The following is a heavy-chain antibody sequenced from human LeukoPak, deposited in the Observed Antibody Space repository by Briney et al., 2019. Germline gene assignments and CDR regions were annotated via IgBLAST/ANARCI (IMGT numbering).Heavy chain of an antibody. CDR3: ARSFSSGYYSSYYFDY. D-gene: IGHD3-22*01. CDR2: IYYSGST. V-gene: IGHV4-59*01. CDR1: GGSIRSYY. J-gene: IGHJ4*02. Sequence: PSETLSLTCTVSGGSIRSYYWSWIRQPPGKGLEWLGYIYYSGSTNYNPSLKGRVTISVDTSKNQFSLKLSSVTAADTAVYYCARSFSSGYYSSYYFDYWGQGTLVTVSS.